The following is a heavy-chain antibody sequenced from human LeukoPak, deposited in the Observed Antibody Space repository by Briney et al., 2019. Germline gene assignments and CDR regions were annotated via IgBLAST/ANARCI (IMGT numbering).Heavy chain of an antibody. CDR2: IIPIFGTA. CDR3: ASPEDSSSSNLSNYYFDY. D-gene: IGHD6-6*01. CDR1: GYTFTSYG. Sequence: SVKVSCKASGYTFTSYGISWVRQAPGQGLEWMGGIIPIFGTANYAQKFQGRVTITADESTSTAYMELSSLRSEDTAVYYCASPEDSSSSNLSNYYFDYWGQGTLVTVSS. V-gene: IGHV1-69*13. J-gene: IGHJ4*02.